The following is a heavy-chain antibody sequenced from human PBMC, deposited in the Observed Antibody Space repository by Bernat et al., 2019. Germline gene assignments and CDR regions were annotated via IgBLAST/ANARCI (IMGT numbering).Heavy chain of an antibody. J-gene: IGHJ6*02. CDR2: ISYDGSNK. V-gene: IGHV3-30*18. D-gene: IGHD2-2*01. CDR3: AKASVPAGYYDYYYGMDV. Sequence: QVQLVESGGGVVQPGRSLRLSCAASGFTFSSYGMHWVRQAPGKGLEWVAVISYDGSNKYYADSVKGRFTISRDKYKNTRYLQMNSLRAEDTAVYYCAKASVPAGYYDYYYGMDVWGQGTTVTVS. CDR1: GFTFSSYG.